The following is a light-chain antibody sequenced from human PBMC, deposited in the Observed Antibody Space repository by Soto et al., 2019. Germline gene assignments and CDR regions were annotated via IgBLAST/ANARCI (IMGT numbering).Light chain of an antibody. CDR1: QTVSTSS. Sequence: ILFTQSPGTLSLSPADRSTLSCRASQTVSTSSLAWYQQKPGQAPRLLIYGASTRAAGFPDRFSGSGSGTDFTLTISRLEPEDFAVYYCQQYGSSPRTFGQGTKVDIK. J-gene: IGKJ1*01. CDR3: QQYGSSPRT. V-gene: IGKV3-20*01. CDR2: GAS.